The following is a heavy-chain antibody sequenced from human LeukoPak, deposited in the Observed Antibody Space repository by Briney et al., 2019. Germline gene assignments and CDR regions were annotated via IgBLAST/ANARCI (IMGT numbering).Heavy chain of an antibody. CDR3: ATPRTTGAFDY. Sequence: SVTVSCKASGGTFSSYAVSWVRQAPGQGLEWMGGIIPIFGTANYAQKFQGRVTITADESTSTAYMELSSLRSEDTAVYYCATPRTTGAFDYWGQGTLVTVSS. J-gene: IGHJ4*02. CDR2: IIPIFGTA. CDR1: GGTFSSYA. V-gene: IGHV1-69*13. D-gene: IGHD4-17*01.